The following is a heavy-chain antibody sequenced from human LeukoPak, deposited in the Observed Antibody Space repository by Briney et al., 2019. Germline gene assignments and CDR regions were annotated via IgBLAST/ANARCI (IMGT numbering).Heavy chain of an antibody. D-gene: IGHD1-7*01. Sequence: PGGSLRLSCAASGFTFSNAWMSWVRQAPWKGLEWVGRIKSKTDGGTTDYAAPVKGRFTISRDDSKNTLYLQLNSLKTEDTAVYYCTTHDWKYVFRGYWGQGTLVTVSS. J-gene: IGHJ4*02. V-gene: IGHV3-15*01. CDR1: GFTFSNAW. CDR3: TTHDWKYVFRGY. CDR2: IKSKTDGGTT.